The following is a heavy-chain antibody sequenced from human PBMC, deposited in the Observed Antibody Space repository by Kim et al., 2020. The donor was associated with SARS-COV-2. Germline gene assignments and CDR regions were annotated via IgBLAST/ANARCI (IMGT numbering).Heavy chain of an antibody. CDR3: AKDLRGSKLGFYYYYGMDV. CDR1: GFTFSSYG. J-gene: IGHJ6*02. D-gene: IGHD7-27*01. Sequence: GGSLRLSCAASGFTFSSYGMHWVRQAPGKGLEWVAVISYDGSNKYYADSVKGRFTISRDNSKNTLYLQMNSLRAEDTAVYYCAKDLRGSKLGFYYYYGMDVWGQGTTVTVSS. CDR2: ISYDGSNK. V-gene: IGHV3-30*18.